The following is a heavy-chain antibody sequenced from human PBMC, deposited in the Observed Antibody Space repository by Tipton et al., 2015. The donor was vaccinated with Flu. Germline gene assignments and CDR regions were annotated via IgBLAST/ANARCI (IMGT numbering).Heavy chain of an antibody. V-gene: IGHV3-66*02. J-gene: IGHJ4*02. CDR2: IYSGGSS. CDR3: ARASGYYYESSGYDF. CDR1: GFTVSSKY. Sequence: SLRLSCAASGFTVSSKYMSWVRQAPGKGLEWVSDIYSGGSSYYADSVKGRFTISRDNSKNTLYLQMNSLRAEDTAVYYCARASGYYYESSGYDFWGQGTLVTVSS. D-gene: IGHD3-22*01.